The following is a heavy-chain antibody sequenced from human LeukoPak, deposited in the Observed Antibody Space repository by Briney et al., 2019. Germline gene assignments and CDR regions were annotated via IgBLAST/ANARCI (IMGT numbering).Heavy chain of an antibody. J-gene: IGHJ3*02. CDR2: ISYSGGT. CDR3: ATTSKYIGSGRDDSFDI. D-gene: IGHD3-10*01. V-gene: IGHV4-30-4*01. CDR1: GGSISTGGYY. Sequence: SQTLSLTCTVSGGSISTGGYYWSWIQQPPGKGLEWIWYISYSGGTYYNPSLKSRFSISLDTSKSQFSLKMTSVTAADTAVYYCATTSKYIGSGRDDSFDIWGQGTMVTVSS.